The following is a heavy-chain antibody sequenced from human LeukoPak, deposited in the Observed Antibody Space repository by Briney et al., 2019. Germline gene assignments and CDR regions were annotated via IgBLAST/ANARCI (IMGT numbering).Heavy chain of an antibody. D-gene: IGHD3-10*01. CDR3: AKPAGSTLLPYDY. CDR1: GFTFSSYA. CDR2: ISGSGGST. J-gene: IGHJ4*02. Sequence: GGSLRLSCAASGFTFSSYAMSWVRQAPGKGLEWVSAISGSGGSTYYADSVKGRFTISRDNSKKTLYLQMNSLRTEYTAVYYCAKPAGSTLLPYDYWGQGTLVTVSS. V-gene: IGHV3-23*01.